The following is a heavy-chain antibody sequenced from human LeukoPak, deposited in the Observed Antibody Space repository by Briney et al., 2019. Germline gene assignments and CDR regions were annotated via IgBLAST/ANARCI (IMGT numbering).Heavy chain of an antibody. CDR3: ARQRSCSGGSCYHIHAFDI. D-gene: IGHD2-15*01. V-gene: IGHV1-69*05. J-gene: IGHJ3*02. CDR2: IIPIFGTA. CDR1: GGTFSSYA. Sequence: GASVKVSCKASGGTFSSYAISWVRQAPGQGVEWMGGIIPIFGTANYAQKFQGRVTITTDESTSTAYMELSSLRSEDTAVYYCARQRSCSGGSCYHIHAFDIWGQGTMVTVSS.